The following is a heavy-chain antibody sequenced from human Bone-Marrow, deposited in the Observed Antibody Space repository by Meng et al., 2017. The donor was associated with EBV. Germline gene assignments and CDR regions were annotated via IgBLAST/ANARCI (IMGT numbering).Heavy chain of an antibody. CDR2: IIPLFGTT. J-gene: IGHJ5*02. CDR3: ARGDVVVEAATPPDR. V-gene: IGHV1-69*01. CDR1: GDTFSSYT. D-gene: IGHD2-15*01. Sequence: QVELGQSGAEVKKPGSSVKGSCKASGDTFSSYTFTWVRQAPGQGLGWMGGIIPLFGTTDYAQNFQGRVTITADEVTSTVYMELASLRSDDTAVYFCARGDVVVEAATPPDRWGQGTLVTVSS.